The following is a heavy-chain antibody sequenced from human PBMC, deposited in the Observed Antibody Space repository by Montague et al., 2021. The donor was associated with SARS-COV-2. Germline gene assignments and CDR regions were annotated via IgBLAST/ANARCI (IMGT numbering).Heavy chain of an antibody. J-gene: IGHJ6*02. V-gene: IGHV4-34*01. D-gene: IGHD3-10*01. CDR1: GGSLSGYY. CDR2: INHSANT. Sequence: SETLSLTCAVYGGSLSGYYWSWIRQPQEKGLEWIGEINHSANTKXNPSLKSPVTISIDTSKNQFSLKLTSVTAADTATYYCASEIYPWGSYYNRYYYGLNIWGPGTTVTVSS. CDR3: ASEIYPWGSYYNRYYYGLNI.